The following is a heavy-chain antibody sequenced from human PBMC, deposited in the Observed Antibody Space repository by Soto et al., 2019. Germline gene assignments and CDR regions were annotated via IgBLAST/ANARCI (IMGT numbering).Heavy chain of an antibody. CDR2: IWYDGSNK. D-gene: IGHD3-10*01. Sequence: GGSLRLSCAASGFTFSSYGMHWVRQAPGKGLEWVAVIWYDGSNKYYADSVKGRFTISRDNSKNTLYLQMNSLRAEDTAVYYCASLYYGSGSYHGMDVWGQGTTVTVSS. V-gene: IGHV3-33*01. J-gene: IGHJ6*02. CDR3: ASLYYGSGSYHGMDV. CDR1: GFTFSSYG.